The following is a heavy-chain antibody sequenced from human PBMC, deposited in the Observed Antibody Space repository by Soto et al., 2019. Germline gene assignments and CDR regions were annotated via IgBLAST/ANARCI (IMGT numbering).Heavy chain of an antibody. J-gene: IGHJ3*01. CDR1: GLTFSNLW. CDR2: IKSKRGGGTT. V-gene: IGHV3-15*01. CDR3: TTDRPFRDGGVNAT. Sequence: PGGSLRLSCAASGLTFSNLWMTWVRQAPGKAPEWVGRIKSKRGGGTTDYAAPVNGRYTISRDDSKSTVYLQMNSLKIEDTAVYYCTTDRPFRDGGVNATWGQGTMVTVSS. D-gene: IGHD3-16*01.